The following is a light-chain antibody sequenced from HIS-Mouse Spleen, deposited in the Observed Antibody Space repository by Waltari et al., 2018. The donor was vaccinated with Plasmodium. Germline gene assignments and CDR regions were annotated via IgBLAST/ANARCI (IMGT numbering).Light chain of an antibody. CDR1: SSDVGSYNL. CDR3: CSYAGSSTNWV. Sequence: QSALTQPASVSGSPGQSITISCTGTSSDVGSYNLVSWYQQHPGKAPKLMIYEGSKRPSGVSNRFSGSKSGNTASLTRSGLQAEDEADYYCCSYAGSSTNWVFGGGTKLTVL. J-gene: IGLJ3*02. V-gene: IGLV2-23*01. CDR2: EGS.